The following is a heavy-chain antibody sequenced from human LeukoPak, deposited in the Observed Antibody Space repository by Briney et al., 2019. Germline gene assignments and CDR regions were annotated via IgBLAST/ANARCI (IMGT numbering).Heavy chain of an antibody. Sequence: LPGGSLRLSCAASGFTFSSYEMNWVRQAPGKGLERVAFIQYDGSNKYYAESVKGRFTVSRDNSKNTLYLQMNSLRAEDTAVYYCAKDRTFSHWGQGTLVTVSS. CDR1: GFTFSSYE. J-gene: IGHJ4*02. D-gene: IGHD3-16*01. CDR3: AKDRTFSH. CDR2: IQYDGSNK. V-gene: IGHV3-30*02.